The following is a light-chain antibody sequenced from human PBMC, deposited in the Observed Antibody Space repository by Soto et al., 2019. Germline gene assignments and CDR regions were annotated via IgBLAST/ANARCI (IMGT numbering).Light chain of an antibody. CDR2: DDS. Sequence: SYELTQPPSVSVAPGQTARISCGGNNIGSQSVHWYQQKPGQAPVVVVYDDSDRPSGIPERFSGSNSGKTATLTISRVEAGDEADYYCQVWDSSSDRWVFGGGTKVTVL. CDR3: QVWDSSSDRWV. CDR1: NIGSQS. J-gene: IGLJ3*02. V-gene: IGLV3-21*02.